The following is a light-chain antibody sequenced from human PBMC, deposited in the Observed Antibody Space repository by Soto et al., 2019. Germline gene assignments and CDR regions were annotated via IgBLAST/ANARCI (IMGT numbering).Light chain of an antibody. V-gene: IGKV3-15*01. CDR2: GAS. CDR1: QSVSSN. Sequence: EIVMTQSPATLSVPPGERATLSCRASQSVSSNLAWYQQKPGQAPRLLIYGASTRATGIPARFSGSGSGTDFTLTISRLEPEDFVVFYCYQYGSTPPTFGQGTKVDIK. J-gene: IGKJ1*01. CDR3: YQYGSTPPT.